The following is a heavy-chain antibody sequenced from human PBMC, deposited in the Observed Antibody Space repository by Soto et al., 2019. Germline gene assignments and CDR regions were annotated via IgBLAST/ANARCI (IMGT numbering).Heavy chain of an antibody. CDR3: ARINDDDYGDSVNAFDI. V-gene: IGHV4-39*01. D-gene: IGHD4-17*01. J-gene: IGHJ3*02. Sequence: ETLSLTCTVSGGSISSGPSYWGWIRQPPGQGLEWVGSIYYLGNTYYNSSLGSRVIISVDKSKNQLSLKLSSVTAADTAVYYCARINDDDYGDSVNAFDIWGQGTMVTVSS. CDR1: GGSISSGPSY. CDR2: IYYLGNT.